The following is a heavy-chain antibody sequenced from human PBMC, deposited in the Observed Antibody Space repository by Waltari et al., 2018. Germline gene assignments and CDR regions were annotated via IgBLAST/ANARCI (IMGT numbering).Heavy chain of an antibody. V-gene: IGHV4-39*01. CDR2: LSYSGAT. Sequence: QLQLQASGPGLVKPSETLSLPCSVSGVSITSDRHYWGWIRQPPGQGLEWIATLSYSGATYSSPSLKSRVTISRDTSKNQVSLQLGSVTAADTAVYYCATYIGASLGTAAFDVWGQGTMVTVSS. D-gene: IGHD5-12*01. CDR1: GVSITSDRHY. CDR3: ATYIGASLGTAAFDV. J-gene: IGHJ3*01.